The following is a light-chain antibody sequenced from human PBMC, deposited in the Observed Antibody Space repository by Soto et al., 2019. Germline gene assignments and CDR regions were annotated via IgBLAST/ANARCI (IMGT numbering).Light chain of an antibody. CDR1: NSDTGSYNL. Sequence: QSALTQPASVSGAPRQSISIPCTGSNSDTGSYNLVSWYQQHPGEAPKLIIYEDYERPSGVSNRFSGTRFGNTASLTIFRQRAEDEDDYCCSSYRNSTGVFGGGTKLTVL. CDR3: SSYRNSTGV. V-gene: IGLV2-23*01. CDR2: EDY. J-gene: IGLJ3*02.